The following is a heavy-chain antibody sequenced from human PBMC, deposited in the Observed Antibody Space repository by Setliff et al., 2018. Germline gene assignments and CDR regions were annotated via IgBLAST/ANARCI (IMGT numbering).Heavy chain of an antibody. V-gene: IGHV4-61*02. CDR3: ARQVSWFDP. CDR1: GGSISSSSYY. J-gene: IGHJ5*02. Sequence: PSETLSLTCTVSGGSISSSSYYWGWIRQPPGKGLEWIGRIYTSGSTNYNPSLKSRVTISVDTSKNQFSLKLSSVTAADTAVYYCARQVSWFDPWGQGTLVTVSS. CDR2: IYTSGST.